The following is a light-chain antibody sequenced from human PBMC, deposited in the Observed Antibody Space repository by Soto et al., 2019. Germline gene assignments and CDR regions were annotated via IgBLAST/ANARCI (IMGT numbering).Light chain of an antibody. Sequence: QSALTQPPSVSAAPGQKVSISCSGSTSNIGNNYVSWYQQLPGTAPKLLIYDNNKRPSGIPDRFSGSKSGTSATLGITGLQTGDEADYYGGTWDSSLSAWVLGGGTKLTVL. J-gene: IGLJ3*02. CDR2: DNN. V-gene: IGLV1-51*01. CDR3: GTWDSSLSAWV. CDR1: TSNIGNNY.